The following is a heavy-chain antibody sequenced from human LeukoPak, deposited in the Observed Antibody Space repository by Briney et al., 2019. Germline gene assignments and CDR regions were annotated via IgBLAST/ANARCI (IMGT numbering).Heavy chain of an antibody. Sequence: GGSLRLSCAASGFTFSESYMAWVRQAPGKGLEWVGRITKLGKSYTTQYAVSVKGRFTVSRDDSKNSLYLQMNSLKTEDTAVYYCTRDYYTAFESWGQGILVTVSS. D-gene: IGHD3-10*01. J-gene: IGHJ4*02. CDR3: TRDYYTAFES. CDR2: ITKLGKSYTT. CDR1: GFTFSESY. V-gene: IGHV3-72*01.